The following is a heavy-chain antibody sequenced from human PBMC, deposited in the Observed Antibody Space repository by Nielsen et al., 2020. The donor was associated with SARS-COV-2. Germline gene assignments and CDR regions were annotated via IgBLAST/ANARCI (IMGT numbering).Heavy chain of an antibody. CDR3: ARTYYDFYYYMDV. Sequence: GESLKISCAASGFTFSSYGMHWVRQAPGKGLEWVAVIWYDGSNKYYADSVKGRFTISRDNSKNTLYLQMNSLRAEDTAVYYCARTYYDFYYYMDVWGKGTTVTVSS. J-gene: IGHJ6*03. CDR2: IWYDGSNK. CDR1: GFTFSSYG. V-gene: IGHV3-33*01.